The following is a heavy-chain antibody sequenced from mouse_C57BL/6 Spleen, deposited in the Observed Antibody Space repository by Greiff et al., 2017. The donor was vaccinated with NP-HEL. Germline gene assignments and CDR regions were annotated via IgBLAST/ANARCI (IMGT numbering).Heavy chain of an antibody. CDR1: GYTFTGYW. CDR2: ILPGSGST. D-gene: IGHD1-1*01. CDR3: ARSRVDYAMDY. Sequence: QVQLQQSGAELMKPGASVKLSCKATGYTFTGYWIEWVKQRPGHGLEWIGEILPGSGSTNYTEKFKGKATFTADTSSNTAYMQLSSLTTEDSAIYYCARSRVDYAMDYWGQGTSVTVSS. V-gene: IGHV1-9*01. J-gene: IGHJ4*01.